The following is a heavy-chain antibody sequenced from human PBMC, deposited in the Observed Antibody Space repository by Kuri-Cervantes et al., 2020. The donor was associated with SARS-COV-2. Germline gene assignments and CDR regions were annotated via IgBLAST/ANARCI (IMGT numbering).Heavy chain of an antibody. D-gene: IGHD3-3*01. CDR1: GGSISSYY. Sequence: GSLRLSCTVSGGSISSYYWSWIRKPPGRGREWCGYIYYSGSTNYNPSLKSRVTISVDTSKNQFSLKLSSVTAADTAVYYCARVGYDFWSGYKYNWFDPWGQGTLVTVSS. V-gene: IGHV4-59*01. CDR3: ARVGYDFWSGYKYNWFDP. J-gene: IGHJ5*02. CDR2: IYYSGST.